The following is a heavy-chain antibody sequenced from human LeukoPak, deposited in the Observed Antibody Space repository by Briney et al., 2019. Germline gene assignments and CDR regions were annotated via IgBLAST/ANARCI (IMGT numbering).Heavy chain of an antibody. CDR3: AREWEDCSSTSCAFRGGDYYYGMDV. D-gene: IGHD2-2*01. CDR2: INHSGST. J-gene: IGHJ6*02. Sequence: PSETLSLTCAVYGGSFSGYYWSWIRQPPGKGLEWIGEINHSGSTNYNPSLKSRVTISVDTSKNQFSLKLSSVTAADTAVYYCAREWEDCSSTSCAFRGGDYYYGMDVWGQGTTVTVSS. CDR1: GGSFSGYY. V-gene: IGHV4-34*01.